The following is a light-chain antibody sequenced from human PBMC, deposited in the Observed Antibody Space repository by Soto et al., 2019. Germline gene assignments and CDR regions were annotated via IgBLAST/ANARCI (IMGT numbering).Light chain of an antibody. CDR3: HQYGTSPQT. CDR1: QSVSNTH. CDR2: DAS. Sequence: EIVLTQSPGALSLSPGESATLSCRASQSVSNTHVAWYQQRPGQAPRLLIYDASRRDIGVPDRFSGSGSGTDFTLTISGLEPEDFAVYFCHQYGTSPQTVGQGTKVEIK. V-gene: IGKV3-20*01. J-gene: IGKJ1*01.